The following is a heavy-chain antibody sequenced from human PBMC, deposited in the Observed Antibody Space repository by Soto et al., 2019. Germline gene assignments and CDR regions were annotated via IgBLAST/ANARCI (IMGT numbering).Heavy chain of an antibody. J-gene: IGHJ5*02. V-gene: IGHV1-3*01. CDR1: GYTFTSYA. D-gene: IGHD3-22*01. Sequence: ASVKVSCKASGYTFTSYAMHWVRQAPGQRLEWMGWINAGNGNTKYSQKFQGRVTITRDTSASTAYMELSSLRSEDTAVYYCARHHNNYYDSRDINWFDPWGQGTLVTVSS. CDR2: INAGNGNT. CDR3: ARHHNNYYDSRDINWFDP.